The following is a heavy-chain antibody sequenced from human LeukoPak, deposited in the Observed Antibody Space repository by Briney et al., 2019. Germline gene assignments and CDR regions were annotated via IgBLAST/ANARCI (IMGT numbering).Heavy chain of an antibody. J-gene: IGHJ4*02. V-gene: IGHV3-74*01. CDR1: GFTFSSYW. CDR3: ARDSGFSGTQRGEY. CDR2: INNDGSST. Sequence: PGGSLRLSCAASGFTFSSYWMHWVRQAPGKGLVWVSHINNDGSSTSYADSVKGRFTISRDNAKNTLYLQMNSLRAEDTAVYYCARDSGFSGTQRGEYWGQGTLVTVSS. D-gene: IGHD3/OR15-3a*01.